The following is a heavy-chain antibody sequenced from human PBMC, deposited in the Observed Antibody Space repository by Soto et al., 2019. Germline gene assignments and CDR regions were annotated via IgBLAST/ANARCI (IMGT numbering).Heavy chain of an antibody. V-gene: IGHV1-2*04. Sequence: GASVKVSCKASGYTFTGCYMHWVRQAPGQGLEWMGWINPNSGGTNYAQKFQGWVTMTRDTSISTAYMELSRLRSDDTAVYYCARGGPLSIAARPFDYWGQGTLVTVSS. J-gene: IGHJ4*02. D-gene: IGHD6-6*01. CDR3: ARGGPLSIAARPFDY. CDR1: GYTFTGCY. CDR2: INPNSGGT.